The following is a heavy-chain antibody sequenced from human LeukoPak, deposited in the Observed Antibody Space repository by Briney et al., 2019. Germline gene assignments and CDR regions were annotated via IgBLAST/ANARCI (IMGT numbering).Heavy chain of an antibody. J-gene: IGHJ4*02. CDR1: GASISSGDSY. Sequence: PSETLSLTCTVSGASISSGDSYWNWIRQSPGKGLEWIGYIYYVGSAYYNPSLKSRITISVDTSKNQFSLKMSSVTAADTAIYYFARNTSYNSGWLSPPGGLDSWGQGTLVTVSS. CDR2: IYYVGSA. CDR3: ARNTSYNSGWLSPPGGLDS. D-gene: IGHD6-19*01. V-gene: IGHV4-30-4*08.